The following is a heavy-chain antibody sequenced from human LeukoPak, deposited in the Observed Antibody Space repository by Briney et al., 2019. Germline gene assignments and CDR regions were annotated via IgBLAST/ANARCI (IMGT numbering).Heavy chain of an antibody. Sequence: PGRSLRLSCAASGFTFDDYAMHWVRQAPGKGLEWVSGISWNSGSIGYADSVKGRFTISRDNAKNSLYLQMNSLRAEDTALYYCARVSSPGNWVSELGFDYWGQGTLVTVSS. D-gene: IGHD7-27*01. CDR1: GFTFDDYA. J-gene: IGHJ4*02. V-gene: IGHV3-9*01. CDR3: ARVSSPGNWVSELGFDY. CDR2: ISWNSGSI.